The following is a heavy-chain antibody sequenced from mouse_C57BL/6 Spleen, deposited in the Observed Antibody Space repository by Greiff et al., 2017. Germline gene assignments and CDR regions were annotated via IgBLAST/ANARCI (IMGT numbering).Heavy chain of an antibody. J-gene: IGHJ3*01. V-gene: IGHV1-18*01. D-gene: IGHD2-1*01. CDR3: ARGGNYDFTWFAY. Sequence: VHVKQSGPELVKPGASVKIPCKASGYTFTDYNMDWVKQSHGKSLEWIGDINPNNGGTIYNQKFKGKATLTVDKSSSTAYMELRSLTSEDTAVYYCARGGNYDFTWFAYWGQGTLVTVSA. CDR2: INPNNGGT. CDR1: GYTFTDYN.